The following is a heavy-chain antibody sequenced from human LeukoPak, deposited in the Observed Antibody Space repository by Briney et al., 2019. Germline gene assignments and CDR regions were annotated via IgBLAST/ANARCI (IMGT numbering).Heavy chain of an antibody. CDR2: ISGDGGST. CDR3: ARESESSGWYDY. V-gene: IGHV3-43*02. Sequence: QPGGSLGLSCAAPGFMFHDYAIHWVRQAPGKGLEWVSLISGDGGSTFYADSVKGRFTISRDNSKNSLYLQMNSLRSDDTALYYCARESESSGWYDYWGRGTLVTVSS. CDR1: GFMFHDYA. D-gene: IGHD6-19*01. J-gene: IGHJ4*02.